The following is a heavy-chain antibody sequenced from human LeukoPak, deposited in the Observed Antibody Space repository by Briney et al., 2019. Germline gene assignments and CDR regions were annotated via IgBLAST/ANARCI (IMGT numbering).Heavy chain of an antibody. V-gene: IGHV3-23*01. CDR1: GFTFSSYA. Sequence: PGGSLRLSCAASGFTFSSYAMTWVRQAPGKGLEWVSAISGSGDITYYADSVKGRFTISRDNAKNTLYLQMNSLRAEDTAVYYCARIPYSSSNLPRKSVGIDYWGQGTLVTVSS. J-gene: IGHJ4*02. D-gene: IGHD6-6*01. CDR3: ARIPYSSSNLPRKSVGIDY. CDR2: ISGSGDIT.